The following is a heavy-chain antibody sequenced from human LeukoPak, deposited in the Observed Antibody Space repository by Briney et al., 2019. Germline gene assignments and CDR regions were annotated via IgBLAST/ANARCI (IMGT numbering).Heavy chain of an antibody. CDR1: GFTFSDYA. J-gene: IGHJ5*02. CDR3: AKGFGWFDP. V-gene: IGHV3-23*01. D-gene: IGHD3-3*01. Sequence: PGGSLRLSCAASGFTFSDYAINWVRQAPGKGLEWVSTISRGGVISYYADSVKGRFTISRDNSKNTLYVQMNSLRADDTAVYYCAKGFGWFDPWGQGTLVTVSS. CDR2: ISRGGVIS.